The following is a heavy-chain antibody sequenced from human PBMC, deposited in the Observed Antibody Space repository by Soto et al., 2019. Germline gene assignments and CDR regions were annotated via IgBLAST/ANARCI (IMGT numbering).Heavy chain of an antibody. CDR2: IYPSGST. CDR1: GGSISSDGYS. CDR3: ARARGYRGYDSVANWFDL. D-gene: IGHD5-12*01. Sequence: QLQLQESGSGLVKPSQTLSLTCAVSGGSISSDGYSWSWIRQPPGKGLKWIGYIYPSGSTYYNPSLKNRVTIAVERSTNQFSLKLSSVTAADTAVYFCARARGYRGYDSVANWFDLWGQGTLVTVSS. V-gene: IGHV4-30-2*01. J-gene: IGHJ5*02.